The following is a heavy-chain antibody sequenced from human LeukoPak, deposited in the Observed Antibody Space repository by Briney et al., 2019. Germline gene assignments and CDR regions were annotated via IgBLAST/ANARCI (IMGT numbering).Heavy chain of an antibody. CDR1: GGTFSSYA. J-gene: IGHJ3*02. Sequence: GSSVRVSCKASGGTFSSYAISWVRQAPGQGLEWMGGIIPIFGTANYAQKFQGRVTITADESTSTAYMELSSLRSEDTAVYYCARDIAGLYAFDIWGQGTMVTVSS. V-gene: IGHV1-69*01. CDR3: ARDIAGLYAFDI. CDR2: IIPIFGTA. D-gene: IGHD1-26*01.